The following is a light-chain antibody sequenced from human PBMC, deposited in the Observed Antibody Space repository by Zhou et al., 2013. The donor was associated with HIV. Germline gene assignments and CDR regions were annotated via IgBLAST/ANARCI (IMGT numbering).Light chain of an antibody. CDR2: AAS. Sequence: IQLTQSPSSLSASVGDRVTITCRASQGISSDLAWYQQKPGKAPKLLISAASTLQSGVPSRFSGSGSGTDFTLTISSLQPDDFATYYCQDYNNYSPSWTFGQGTKVEIK. CDR3: QDYNNYSPSWT. J-gene: IGKJ1*01. V-gene: IGKV1-9*01. CDR1: QGISSD.